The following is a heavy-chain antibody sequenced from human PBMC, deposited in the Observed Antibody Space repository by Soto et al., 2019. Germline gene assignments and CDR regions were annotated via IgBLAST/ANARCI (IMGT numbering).Heavy chain of an antibody. D-gene: IGHD3-10*01. CDR2: ITDNGGDA. Sequence: GGSLRLAXVASGLTFGSRAMSWVRQAPGEGLQWVATITDNGGDAKYADSVRGRFVISRDNSKKTLYLQMTSLTAEDSAMYFCARGSTESYPGSRIFDFWGRGTLLTVSS. J-gene: IGHJ4*02. CDR3: ARGSTESYPGSRIFDF. V-gene: IGHV3-23*01. CDR1: GLTFGSRA.